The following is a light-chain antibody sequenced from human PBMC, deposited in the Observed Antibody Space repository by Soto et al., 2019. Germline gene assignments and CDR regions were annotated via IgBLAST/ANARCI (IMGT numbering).Light chain of an antibody. CDR1: QSISSY. V-gene: IGKV1-39*01. Sequence: DIQMTQSPSSLSASVGDRVTITCRASQSISSYLNWYQQKPGKAPKLLIYAASSLQSGVPSRFSGSGSGTDFTLTISSLQPEDFATYYCQQSYSTSQFTLALGPKWISN. J-gene: IGKJ3*01. CDR3: QQSYSTSQFT. CDR2: AAS.